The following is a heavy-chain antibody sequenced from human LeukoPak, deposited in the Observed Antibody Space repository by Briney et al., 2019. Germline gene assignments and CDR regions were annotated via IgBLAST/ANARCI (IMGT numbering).Heavy chain of an antibody. D-gene: IGHD6-19*01. CDR1: GYTFTGHY. V-gene: IGHV1-2*02. CDR3: ARADSEWLIEWGFDY. J-gene: IGHJ4*02. CDR2: INPNSGGT. Sequence: ASVKVSCKASGYTFTGHYIHWVRQAPGQGLEWMGWINPNSGGTKYAQKFQGRVTMTRDMSTSTVYMELSSLRSEDTAVYYCARADSEWLIEWGFDYWGQGTLVTVSS.